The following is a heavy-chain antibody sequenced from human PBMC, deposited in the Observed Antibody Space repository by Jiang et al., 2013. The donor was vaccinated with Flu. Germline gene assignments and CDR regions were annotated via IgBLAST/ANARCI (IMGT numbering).Heavy chain of an antibody. V-gene: IGHV2-5*02. CDR3: AFKRPFDAFAV. CDR2: LFWDDDR. Sequence: KPTQTLTLTCTFSGFSLSTNGVSVGWIRQPPGKALEWLALLFWDDDRTYSPVLNNRLTVTKDTSKTQVVFTLTNLDYVDTATYFCAFKRPFDAFAVWGPGTVVTVSS. J-gene: IGHJ3*01. CDR1: GFSLSTNGVS.